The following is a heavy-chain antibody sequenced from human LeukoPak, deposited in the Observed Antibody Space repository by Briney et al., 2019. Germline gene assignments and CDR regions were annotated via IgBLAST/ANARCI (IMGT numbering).Heavy chain of an antibody. CDR3: AKEPYDYVWGSYRFDY. J-gene: IGHJ4*02. CDR2: IRYDASNK. CDR1: GFTFSSYG. D-gene: IGHD3-16*02. Sequence: PGGPLRLSCAASGFTFSSYGMHWVCKAPGKGLEWVAFIRYDASNKYYADSVKGRFTISRDNSKNTLYLQMNSLRAEDTAVYYCAKEPYDYVWGSYRFDYWGQGTLVTVSS. V-gene: IGHV3-30*02.